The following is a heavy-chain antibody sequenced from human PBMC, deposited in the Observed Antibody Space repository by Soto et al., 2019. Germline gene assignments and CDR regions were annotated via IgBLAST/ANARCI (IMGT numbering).Heavy chain of an antibody. Sequence: TVSGGSISSYYWSWIRQPPGKGLEWIGYIYYSGSTNYNPSLKSRVTISVDTSKNQFSLKLSSVTAADTAVYYCARVQYSSSWYVYFDYWGQGTLVTVSS. V-gene: IGHV4-59*01. D-gene: IGHD6-13*01. J-gene: IGHJ4*02. CDR3: ARVQYSSSWYVYFDY. CDR2: IYYSGST. CDR1: GGSISSYY.